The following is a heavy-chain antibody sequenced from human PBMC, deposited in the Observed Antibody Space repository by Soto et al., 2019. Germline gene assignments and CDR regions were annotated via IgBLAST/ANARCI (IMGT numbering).Heavy chain of an antibody. J-gene: IGHJ4*02. Sequence: QVQLVQSGVEVKKPGASVKVSCKASGYTFTNYAISWVRQAPGRGLEWMGWVNTYNGNPNYAQIFQGRATMTTDTSTGTAYMELRSLKSDGSAVYYCARDSQYSTDWQRFDSWGQGTLVTVSS. D-gene: IGHD6-6*01. V-gene: IGHV1-18*01. CDR3: ARDSQYSTDWQRFDS. CDR1: GYTFTNYA. CDR2: VNTYNGNP.